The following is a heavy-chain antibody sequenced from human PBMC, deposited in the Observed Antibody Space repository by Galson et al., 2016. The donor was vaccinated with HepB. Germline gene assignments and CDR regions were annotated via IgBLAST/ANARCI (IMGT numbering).Heavy chain of an antibody. CDR1: GFTFGDYA. J-gene: IGHJ4*02. CDR3: SRERPVWSYYGLGSYPNDF. CDR2: IRSKTYGVTT. V-gene: IGHV3-49*03. Sequence: SLRLSCAASGFTFGDYALSWFRQAPGKGLEWVGFIRSKTYGVTTEYAASVKGRFTISRDDSKSIAYLQMNSLRTEDTAMYYCSRERPVWSYYGLGSYPNDFWGQGTLVTVSS. D-gene: IGHD3-10*01.